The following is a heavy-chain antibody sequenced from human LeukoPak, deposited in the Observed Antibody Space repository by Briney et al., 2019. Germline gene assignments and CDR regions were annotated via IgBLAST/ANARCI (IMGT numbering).Heavy chain of an antibody. Sequence: GGSLRLSCAASGFTFSSYAMSWVRQAPGKGLEWVSAISGSGGSTYYADSAKGRFTISRDNSKNTLYLQMNSLRAEDTAVYYCAKRAISRTMVRGVPYWGQGTLVTVSS. CDR2: ISGSGGST. D-gene: IGHD3-10*01. V-gene: IGHV3-23*01. CDR3: AKRAISRTMVRGVPY. J-gene: IGHJ4*02. CDR1: GFTFSSYA.